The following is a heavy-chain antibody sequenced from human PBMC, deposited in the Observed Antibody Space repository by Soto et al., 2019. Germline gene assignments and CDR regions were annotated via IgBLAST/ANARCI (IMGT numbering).Heavy chain of an antibody. J-gene: IGHJ4*02. CDR1: GFTFSDHY. Sequence: GGSLRLSCAASGFTFSDHYMDWVRQAPGKGLEWVGRTRNKANSYTTEYAASVKGRFTISRDDSKNSLYLQMNSLKTEDTAVYYCARGEYYYGSGSYKLNPFSDYWGQGTLVTVSS. D-gene: IGHD3-10*01. V-gene: IGHV3-72*01. CDR2: TRNKANSYTT. CDR3: ARGEYYYGSGSYKLNPFSDY.